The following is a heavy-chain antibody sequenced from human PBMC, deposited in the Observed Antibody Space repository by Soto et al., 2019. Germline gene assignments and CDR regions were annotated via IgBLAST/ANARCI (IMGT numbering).Heavy chain of an antibody. J-gene: IGHJ4*02. CDR1: GFTFSTYS. Sequence: GSLRLSCAASGFTFSTYSMSWVRQAPGKGLEWVSYISSISNTIYYADSVKGRFTISRDNAKNSLYLHMNTLQASDTATYYCTRGAERTVPPTVQRHLDWVCGHWGQGTPVTVSS. V-gene: IGHV3-48*01. CDR2: ISSISNTI. CDR3: TRGAERTVPPTVQRHLDWVCGH. D-gene: IGHD3-9*01.